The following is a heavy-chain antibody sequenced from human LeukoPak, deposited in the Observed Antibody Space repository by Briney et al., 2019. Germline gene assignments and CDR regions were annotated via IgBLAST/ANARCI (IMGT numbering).Heavy chain of an antibody. CDR3: AKPAVVIIYNFDY. CDR2: ISGGGDST. CDR1: GFTFSSYA. Sequence: SGGSLRLSCAASGFTFSSYAMNWVRQAPGKGLEWVSAISGGGDSTYYADSVKGRFTISRDNSNNTLYLQMNSLRAEDTAVYYCAKPAVVIIYNFDYWGQGTLVTVSS. D-gene: IGHD3-3*01. J-gene: IGHJ4*02. V-gene: IGHV3-23*01.